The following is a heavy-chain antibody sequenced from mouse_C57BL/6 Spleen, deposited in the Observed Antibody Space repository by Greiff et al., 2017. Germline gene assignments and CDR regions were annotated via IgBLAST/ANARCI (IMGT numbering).Heavy chain of an antibody. CDR2: IYPSDSET. CDR3: AREGAYSNLFAY. V-gene: IGHV1-61*01. J-gene: IGHJ3*01. Sequence: VQLQQPGAELVRPGSSVKLSCKASGYTFTSYWMDWVKQRPGQGLEWIGNIYPSDSETHYNQKFKDKATLTVDKSSSTAYMQLSSLTSEDSAVYYCAREGAYSNLFAYWGQGTLVTVSA. D-gene: IGHD2-5*01. CDR1: GYTFTSYW.